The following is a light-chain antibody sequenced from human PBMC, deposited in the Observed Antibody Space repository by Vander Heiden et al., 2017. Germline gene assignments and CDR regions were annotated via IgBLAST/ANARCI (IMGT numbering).Light chain of an antibody. Sequence: LVLTQSPAPLSLSPGESATLSCRASQSVSSSYLAWYQQKPGQAPRLLIYGASSRATGIPDRFSGSGSGTDFTLTISRLEPEDFAVYYCQQYGSSLPFTFGPGTKVDIK. J-gene: IGKJ3*01. V-gene: IGKV3-20*01. CDR2: GAS. CDR1: QSVSSSY. CDR3: QQYGSSLPFT.